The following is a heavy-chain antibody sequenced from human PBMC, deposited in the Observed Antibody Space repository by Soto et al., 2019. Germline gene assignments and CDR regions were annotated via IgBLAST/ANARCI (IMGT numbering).Heavy chain of an antibody. V-gene: IGHV1-46*01. D-gene: IGHD3-9*01. CDR1: GYTFTRYY. Sequence: QVQLVQSGAEVKKPGASVKVSCKASGYTFTRYYIHWVRQAPGQGVEWMGIINPSGGSTTYAEKFQGRVTMTRDTSTSTVYMELSSLRSEDTALYFCAREVADDDILTGLDYWGQGTLVTASS. CDR2: INPSGGST. CDR3: AREVADDDILTGLDY. J-gene: IGHJ4*02.